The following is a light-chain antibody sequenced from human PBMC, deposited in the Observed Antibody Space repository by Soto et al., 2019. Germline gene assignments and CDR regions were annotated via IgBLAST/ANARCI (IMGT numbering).Light chain of an antibody. CDR3: QQYESTPPT. J-gene: IGKJ2*01. CDR2: WAS. CDR1: QSVLYSSNNKNY. Sequence: DIVMTQSPDSLAVSLGERATINCKSSQSVLYSSNNKNYLAWYQQRPGQPPKLLIYWASTRESGVPDRFSGSGSGTDFTLTIPILQAEDVAVYYCQQYESTPPTFGQGTKLEIK. V-gene: IGKV4-1*01.